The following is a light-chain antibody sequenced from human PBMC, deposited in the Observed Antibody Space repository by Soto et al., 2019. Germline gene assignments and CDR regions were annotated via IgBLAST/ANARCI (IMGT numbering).Light chain of an antibody. CDR1: QSISSW. J-gene: IGKJ5*01. CDR2: DAS. V-gene: IGKV1-5*01. Sequence: DIQMTQSPSILSASAGDRVTITCRASQSISSWLAWYQQKPGKAPKLLIYDASSSESGVPSRFSGSGSGTEFTLTISSLQPDDFATYYCQQYNSYSPFGQGTRPEIK. CDR3: QQYNSYSP.